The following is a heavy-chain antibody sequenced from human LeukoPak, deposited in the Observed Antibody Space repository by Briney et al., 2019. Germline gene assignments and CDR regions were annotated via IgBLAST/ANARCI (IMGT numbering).Heavy chain of an antibody. D-gene: IGHD2-2*01. CDR1: GGSISSSSYY. Sequence: SETLSLTCTVSGGSISSSSYYWGWIRQPPGKGLEWIGYIYYSGSTNYNPSLKSRVTISVDTSKNQFSLKLSSVTAADTAVYYCAREPGYCSSTSCPRHAFDIWGQGTMVTVSS. J-gene: IGHJ3*02. V-gene: IGHV4-61*01. CDR3: AREPGYCSSTSCPRHAFDI. CDR2: IYYSGST.